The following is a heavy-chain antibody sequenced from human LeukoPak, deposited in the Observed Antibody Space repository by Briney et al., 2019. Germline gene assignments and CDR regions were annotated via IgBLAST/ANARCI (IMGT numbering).Heavy chain of an antibody. CDR1: GFTFSSYA. D-gene: IGHD3-9*01. CDR2: IIGNGGST. Sequence: PGGSLRLSCAASGFTFSSYAMSWVRQAPGKRLEWVSTIIGNGGSTFYADSVKGRFTISRDNSKNTLYLQMNSLRAEDTAVYYCAKRVSTGYYYFDYWGQGTLVTVSS. V-gene: IGHV3-23*01. J-gene: IGHJ4*02. CDR3: AKRVSTGYYYFDY.